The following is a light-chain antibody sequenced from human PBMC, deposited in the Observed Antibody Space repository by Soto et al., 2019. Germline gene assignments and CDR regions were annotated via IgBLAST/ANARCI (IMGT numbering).Light chain of an antibody. Sequence: EIVLTQSPATLSLSPGDRATLSCGASQRVRSSYVAWYQQKAGLAPRLLIYDGSSRASGIPDRFSGSGSGTDFTLIIGSLEPEAFAVYDWQQDDNSAPLSFGGGTKVEMK. CDR3: QQDDNSAPLS. V-gene: IGKV3D-20*01. CDR2: DGS. CDR1: QRVRSSY. J-gene: IGKJ4*01.